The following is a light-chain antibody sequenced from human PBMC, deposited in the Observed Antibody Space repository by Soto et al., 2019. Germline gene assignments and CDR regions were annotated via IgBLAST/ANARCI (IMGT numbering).Light chain of an antibody. V-gene: IGLV2-8*01. CDR1: SNDIGEYHY. CDR3: TSYAGSDNPVL. CDR2: EVT. Sequence: QSALTQPPSASGSPGQSVTIPCTGTSNDIGEYHYVSWYQQHPGKAPKLMIYEVTQRPSGVPHRFSGSKSGNTASLTVSGLQPDDEADYYCTSYAGSDNPVLFGGGTKVTVL. J-gene: IGLJ2*01.